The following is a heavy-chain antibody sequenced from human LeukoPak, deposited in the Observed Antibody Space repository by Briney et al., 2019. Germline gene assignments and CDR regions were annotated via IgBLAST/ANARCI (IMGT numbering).Heavy chain of an antibody. CDR2: ISGSGGST. Sequence: GGSLRLSCAASGFTFSSCAMSWVRQAPGKGLEWVSAISGSGGSTYYADSVKGRFTISRDNSKNTLYLQMNSLGAEDTAVYYCAKGRGSGSPIDYWGQGTLVTVSS. CDR1: GFTFSSCA. CDR3: AKGRGSGSPIDY. D-gene: IGHD3-10*01. J-gene: IGHJ4*02. V-gene: IGHV3-23*01.